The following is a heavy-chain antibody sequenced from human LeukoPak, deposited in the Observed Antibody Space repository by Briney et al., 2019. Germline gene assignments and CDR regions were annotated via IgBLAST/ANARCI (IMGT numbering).Heavy chain of an antibody. D-gene: IGHD2-15*01. J-gene: IGHJ4*02. V-gene: IGHV4-4*07. CDR3: AKRTPSVGFDY. Sequence: SETLSLTCTVSGGSISSYLWSWIRQPAGKGLEWLGRIHTSGTTTYSPSLQSRLTMSVDTSKKKISLRLSSVTAADTAVYYCAKRTPSVGFDYWGQGTLVTVSS. CDR1: GGSISSYL. CDR2: IHTSGTT.